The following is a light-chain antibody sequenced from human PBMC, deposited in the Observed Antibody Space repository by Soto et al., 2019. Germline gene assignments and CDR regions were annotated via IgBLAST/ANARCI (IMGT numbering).Light chain of an antibody. V-gene: IGKV1-5*01. CDR3: QQYSHLIT. J-gene: IGKJ5*01. CDR2: DAS. Sequence: DIQITQSPSTLSASVVDRVTITCRASQSITNWVAWYQQKLGKAPKLLIYDASNLETGVPSRFSGSGSGTDFTFTISSLQPEDIATYYCQQYSHLITFGQGTRLEIK. CDR1: QSITNW.